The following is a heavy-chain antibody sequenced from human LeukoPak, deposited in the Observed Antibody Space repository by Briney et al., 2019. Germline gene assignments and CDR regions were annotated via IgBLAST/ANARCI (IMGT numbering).Heavy chain of an antibody. Sequence: GGSLRLSCAASGFTFSSYSMNWVRQAPGKGLEWVSSISSSSSYIYYADSVKGRFTISRDNAKNSLYLQMNSLRAEDTAVYYCARDSLYYDSSGYYEDYWGQGTLVTVSS. D-gene: IGHD3-22*01. CDR3: ARDSLYYDSSGYYEDY. V-gene: IGHV3-21*01. CDR2: ISSSSSYI. J-gene: IGHJ4*02. CDR1: GFTFSSYS.